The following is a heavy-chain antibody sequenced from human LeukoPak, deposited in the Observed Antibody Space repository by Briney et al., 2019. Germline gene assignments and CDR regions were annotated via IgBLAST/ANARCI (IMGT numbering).Heavy chain of an antibody. V-gene: IGHV4-59*08. D-gene: IGHD6-13*01. CDR3: ARHKYSSTWGTFDY. CDR1: GGSISSDY. CDR2: ISYSGST. Sequence: NPSETLSLTCTVSGGSISSDYWSWIRQPPGKGLEWIGWISYSGSTTYNPSLKTRVTISVDTSKNQFSLKLSSVTAADTAVYYCARHKYSSTWGTFDYWGQGTLVTVSS. J-gene: IGHJ4*02.